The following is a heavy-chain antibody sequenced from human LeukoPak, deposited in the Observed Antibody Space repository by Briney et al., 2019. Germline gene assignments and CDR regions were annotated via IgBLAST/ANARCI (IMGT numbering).Heavy chain of an antibody. CDR1: GGSISGFS. CDR3: ARRPYSGSYDS. CDR2: IYSSGKA. Sequence: SETLSLTCTVSGGSISGFSWSWIRQSPGKGLEWIGYIYSSGKANYTPSLKSRVTISLDTSENQFSLKLNSVTAADTAVYYCARRPYSGSYDSWGQGTLVTVSS. J-gene: IGHJ5*01. D-gene: IGHD1-26*01. V-gene: IGHV4-59*01.